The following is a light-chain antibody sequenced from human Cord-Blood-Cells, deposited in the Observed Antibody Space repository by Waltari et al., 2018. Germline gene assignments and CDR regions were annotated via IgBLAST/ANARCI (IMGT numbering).Light chain of an antibody. J-gene: IGLJ3*02. CDR3: AAWDDSLSGWV. V-gene: IGLV1-47*01. CDR1: SSNIGSNY. Sequence: QSVLTQPPSASGTPGQRVTSSCSGSSSNIGSNYVYWYQQLPGTAPKLLIYRNNQRPSGVPDRVSGSKSGTSASLAISGLRSEDEADYYCAAWDDSLSGWVFGGGTKLTVL. CDR2: RNN.